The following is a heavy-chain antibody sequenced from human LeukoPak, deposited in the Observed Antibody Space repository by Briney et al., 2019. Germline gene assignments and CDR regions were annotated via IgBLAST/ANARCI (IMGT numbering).Heavy chain of an antibody. CDR3: AREAAAEGRRYSRNWFDP. V-gene: IGHV6-1*01. CDR1: GDSVSSNSAA. Sequence: SQTLSLACAIFGDSVSSNSAAWNWIRQSPSRGLEWLGRTYYRSRWYNDYEVSVKSRITINPDTSKNQFSLQLNSVTPEDTAVYYCAREAAAEGRRYSRNWFDPWGQGTLVTVSS. J-gene: IGHJ5*02. D-gene: IGHD6-13*01. CDR2: TYYRSRWYN.